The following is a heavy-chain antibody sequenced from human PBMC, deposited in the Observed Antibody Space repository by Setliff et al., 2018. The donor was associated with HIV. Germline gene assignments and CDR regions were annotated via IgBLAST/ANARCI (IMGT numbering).Heavy chain of an antibody. J-gene: IGHJ6*03. Sequence: ASVKVSCKASGYIFSNYGMNWVRQAPGQGLEWMGWINTNTGNPTYAQDFTGRFVFSLDTSVSTAYLQISSLKAEDTAVYYCARDHDYGDLSRNWFYMDVWGKGTTVTV. CDR3: ARDHDYGDLSRNWFYMDV. D-gene: IGHD4-17*01. V-gene: IGHV7-4-1*02. CDR2: INTNTGNP. CDR1: GYIFSNYG.